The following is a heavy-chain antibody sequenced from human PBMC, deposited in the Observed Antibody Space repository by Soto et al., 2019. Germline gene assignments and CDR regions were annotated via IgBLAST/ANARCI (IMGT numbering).Heavy chain of an antibody. V-gene: IGHV6-1*01. CDR1: GDSVSSNSAA. CDR3: ARETGREMATNARSVYYYYGMDV. CDR2: TYYRSKWYN. J-gene: IGHJ6*02. Sequence: LSLTCAISGDSVSSNSAAWNWIRQSPSRGLEWLGRTYYRSKWYNDYAVSVKSRITINPDTSKNQFSLQLNSVTPEDTAVYYCARETGREMATNARSVYYYYGMDVWGQGTTVTVSS. D-gene: IGHD5-12*01.